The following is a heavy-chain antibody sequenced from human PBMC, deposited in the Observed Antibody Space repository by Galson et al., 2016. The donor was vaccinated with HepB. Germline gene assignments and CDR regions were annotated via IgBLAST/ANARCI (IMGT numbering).Heavy chain of an antibody. CDR2: TYYRSKWYN. Sequence: CAISGDSVSSNSAVWNWIRQSPSRGLEWLGRTYYRSKWYNNYALSVESRAIINTDTSKNQISLQLNSVTPEDMALYYCARGAPAGFDIWGQGTMVTVSA. CDR1: GDSVSSNSAV. D-gene: IGHD1-26*01. V-gene: IGHV6-1*01. J-gene: IGHJ3*02. CDR3: ARGAPAGFDI.